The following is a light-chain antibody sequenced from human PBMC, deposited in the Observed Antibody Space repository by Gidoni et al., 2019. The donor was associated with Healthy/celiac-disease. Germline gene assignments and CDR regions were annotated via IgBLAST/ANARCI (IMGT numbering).Light chain of an antibody. CDR3: AAWDDSLNGYV. V-gene: IGLV1-44*01. CDR1: SSNIGSNT. Sequence: QSVLTSPPSASGTPGQRVTISCSGSSSNIGSNTVNWYQQLPGTAPTLLIYSINQRPSGVPDRFSGSKSGTSASLAISGLQSEDEADYYCAAWDDSLNGYVFGTGTKVTVL. J-gene: IGLJ1*01. CDR2: SIN.